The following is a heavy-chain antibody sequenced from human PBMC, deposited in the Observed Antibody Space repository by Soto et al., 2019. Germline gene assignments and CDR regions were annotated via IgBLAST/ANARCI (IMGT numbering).Heavy chain of an antibody. CDR3: ARSLLRIVVTALDY. D-gene: IGHD2-21*02. Sequence: ASVKVSCKASGGTFSSYAISWVRQAPGQGLEWMGGIIPIFGTANYAQKFQGRVTITADESTSTAYMELSSLRSEDTAVYYCARSLLRIVVTALDYWGQGTLVTVSS. CDR1: GGTFSSYA. J-gene: IGHJ4*02. CDR2: IIPIFGTA. V-gene: IGHV1-69*13.